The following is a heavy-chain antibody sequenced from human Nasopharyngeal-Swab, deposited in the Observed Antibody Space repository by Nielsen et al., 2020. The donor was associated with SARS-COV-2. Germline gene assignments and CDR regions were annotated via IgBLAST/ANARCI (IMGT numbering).Heavy chain of an antibody. D-gene: IGHD1-26*01. CDR3: ARGGGSYPY. Sequence: WIRQPPGKGLEWVSYIGVTSSTRYYADSLRGRFTISRDNAKNSLYLQMNSLRAEDTAVYYCARGGGSYPYWGQGTLVTVSS. V-gene: IGHV3-48*04. J-gene: IGHJ4*02. CDR2: IGVTSSTR.